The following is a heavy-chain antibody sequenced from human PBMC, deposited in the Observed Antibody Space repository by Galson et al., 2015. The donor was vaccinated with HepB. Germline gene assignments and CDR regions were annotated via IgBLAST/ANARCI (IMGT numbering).Heavy chain of an antibody. V-gene: IGHV1-46*01. D-gene: IGHD3-3*01. CDR1: GYTFTSYY. Sequence: SVKVSCKASGYTFTSYYMHWVRQAPGQGLEWMGIINPSGGSTSYAQKFQGRVTMTRDTSTSTVYMELSSLRSEDTAVYYCARDPGIFGVVIHFDYWGQGTLVTVSS. J-gene: IGHJ4*02. CDR2: INPSGGST. CDR3: ARDPGIFGVVIHFDY.